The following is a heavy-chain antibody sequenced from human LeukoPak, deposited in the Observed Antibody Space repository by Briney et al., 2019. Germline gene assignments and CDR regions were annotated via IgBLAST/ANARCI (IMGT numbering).Heavy chain of an antibody. J-gene: IGHJ6*03. V-gene: IGHV1-69*05. CDR1: GGTFSNYA. Sequence: GASVKVSCKASGGTFSNYAISWVRQAPGQGLEWMGGIIPIFGTANYAQKFQGRVTITTDESTSTAYMELSSLRSEDTAVYYCARVVAEGPYYYYMDVWGKGTTVTVSS. CDR3: ARVVAEGPYYYYMDV. CDR2: IIPIFGTA.